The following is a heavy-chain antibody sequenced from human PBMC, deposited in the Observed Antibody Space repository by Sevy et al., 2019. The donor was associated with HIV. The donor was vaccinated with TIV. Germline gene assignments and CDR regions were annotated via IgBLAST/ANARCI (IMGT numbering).Heavy chain of an antibody. CDR2: IKGDGSEK. CDR1: GFTFSANW. CDR3: AHETFGRFES. V-gene: IGHV3-7*01. J-gene: IGHJ4*02. D-gene: IGHD3-16*01. Sequence: GGSLRLSCAASGFTFSANWMNWVRQAPGKGLEWVANIKGDGSEKHDDDSMDGRFTISRDNAKKLLYLQMNSLRVEDTAVYYCAHETFGRFESWGQGTLVTVSS.